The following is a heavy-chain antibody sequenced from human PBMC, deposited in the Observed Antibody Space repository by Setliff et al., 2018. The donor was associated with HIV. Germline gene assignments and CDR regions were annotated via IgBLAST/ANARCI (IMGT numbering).Heavy chain of an antibody. CDR3: ARHRHTAAGTLDAFDL. CDR2: IHPVDSDT. Sequence: GESLKISCKGSGYSFTSNWIGWVRQMPGKGLEWMGIIHPVDSDTRYSPSFQGQVTMSVDNSINTAYLQWGSLKASDTAFYYCARHRHTAAGTLDAFDLWGQGTMVTVSS. CDR1: GYSFTSNW. V-gene: IGHV5-51*01. D-gene: IGHD6-13*01. J-gene: IGHJ3*01.